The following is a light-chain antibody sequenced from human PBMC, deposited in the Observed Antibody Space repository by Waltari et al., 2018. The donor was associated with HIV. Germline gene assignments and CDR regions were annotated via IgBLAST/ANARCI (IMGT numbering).Light chain of an antibody. CDR2: DDS. CDR1: NMRPKS. Sequence: SYVLTQPPSASVAPGHTAGITCEGNNMRPKSVHGYQQKPGQAPVLVVYDDSGRPSGIPERFSGSNSANTAILLIKRVEAGDEADYYCQVWDSSADRGVFGAGTTVTVL. CDR3: QVWDSSADRGV. J-gene: IGLJ1*01. V-gene: IGLV3-21*02.